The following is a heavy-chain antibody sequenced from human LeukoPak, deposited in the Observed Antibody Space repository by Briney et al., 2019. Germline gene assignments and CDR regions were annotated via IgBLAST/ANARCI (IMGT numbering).Heavy chain of an antibody. CDR2: IYYSGST. D-gene: IGHD4-17*01. CDR1: GRSISSSSYY. V-gene: IGHV4-39*01. J-gene: IGHJ6*03. Sequence: SETLSLTCTVSGRSISSSSYYWGWIRQPPGKGLEWIGSIYYSGSTYYNPSLKSRVTISVDTSKNQFSLKLSSVTAADTAVYYCATGDYGYYYYYMDVWGKGTTVTVSS. CDR3: ATGDYGYYYYYMDV.